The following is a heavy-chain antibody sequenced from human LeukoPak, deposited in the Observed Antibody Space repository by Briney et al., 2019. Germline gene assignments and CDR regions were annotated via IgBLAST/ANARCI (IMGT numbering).Heavy chain of an antibody. CDR2: ISGSGGST. D-gene: IGHD6-19*01. J-gene: IGHJ4*02. CDR3: AKWRGWYDY. CDR1: GFTFSAFW. V-gene: IGHV3-23*01. Sequence: GGSLRLSCAASGFTFSAFWMHWVRQAPGKGLEWVSAISGSGGSTYYADSVKGRFTISRDNSKNTLYLQMNSLRAEDTAVYYCAKWRGWYDYWGQGTLVTVSS.